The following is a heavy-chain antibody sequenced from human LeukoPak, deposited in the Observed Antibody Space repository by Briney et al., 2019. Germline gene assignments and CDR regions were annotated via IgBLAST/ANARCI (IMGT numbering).Heavy chain of an antibody. J-gene: IGHJ4*02. CDR2: IIPIFGIA. V-gene: IGHV1-69*10. D-gene: IGHD3-22*01. CDR3: ARLDDSSGYYPSFDY. Sequence: ASVKVSCKASGGTFISYAISWGRQAPEEGGEWMGRIIPIFGIANYAQKFQGRVTITADKSTSTAYMELSSLRSEDTAVYYCARLDDSSGYYPSFDYWGQGTLVTVSS. CDR1: GGTFISYA.